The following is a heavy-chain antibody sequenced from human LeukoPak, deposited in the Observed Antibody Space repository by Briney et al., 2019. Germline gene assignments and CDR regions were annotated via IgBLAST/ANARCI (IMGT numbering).Heavy chain of an antibody. CDR2: ISYDGSDK. CDR3: AKDLFPIVVVTAAPFDY. V-gene: IGHV3-30*04. CDR1: GFTFSNYA. D-gene: IGHD3-22*01. Sequence: GGSLRLSCAASGFTFSNYAMHWVRQAPGKGLEWVAAISYDGSDKYYADSVKGRFTISRDNSKNTLYLQMNSLRAEDTAVYYCAKDLFPIVVVTAAPFDYWGQGTLVTVSS. J-gene: IGHJ4*02.